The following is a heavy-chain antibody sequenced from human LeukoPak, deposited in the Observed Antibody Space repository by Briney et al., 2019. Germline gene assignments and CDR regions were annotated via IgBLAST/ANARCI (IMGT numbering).Heavy chain of an antibody. V-gene: IGHV3-15*01. CDR2: IKSKTDGGTS. CDR3: TAAEYGSGSYYNYY. CDR1: GFTFSNAR. D-gene: IGHD3-10*01. J-gene: IGHJ4*02. Sequence: AGSLRPSCAASGFTFSNARMGWVRQAPGNGREWVGRIKSKTDGGTSDYAAPVKGRFTISRDDSKNTVYLQMNSLKTEDTVVYYCTAAEYGSGSYYNYYWGQGTLVTVSS.